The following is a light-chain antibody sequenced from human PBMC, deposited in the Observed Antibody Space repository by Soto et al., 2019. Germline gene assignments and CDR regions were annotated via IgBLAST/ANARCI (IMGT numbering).Light chain of an antibody. CDR2: AAS. V-gene: IGKV1-39*01. CDR1: QSITNY. Sequence: DIQMTQSPSSLSVSVGDRVTINCRTSQSITNYLNWYQQKPGKAPKILVYAASSLQSGVPSRFSGNGSGTDFTLTISSLQREDFASYYCQQSDSYPYTFGQGTKLEIK. CDR3: QQSDSYPYT. J-gene: IGKJ2*01.